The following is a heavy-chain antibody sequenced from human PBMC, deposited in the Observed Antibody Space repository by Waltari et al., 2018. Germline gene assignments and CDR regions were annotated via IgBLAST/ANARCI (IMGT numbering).Heavy chain of an antibody. CDR1: GYTFTGYY. D-gene: IGHD6-13*01. CDR2: INPNSGGI. V-gene: IGHV1-2*02. CDR3: ARDGIAAAGHDY. Sequence: QVQLVQSGAEVKKPGASVKVSCKASGYTFTGYYMHWVRQAPGQGLEWMGWINPNSGGINYAQKFQGRVTMTRDTSISTAYMELSRLRSDDTAVYYCARDGIAAAGHDYWGQGTLVTVSS. J-gene: IGHJ4*02.